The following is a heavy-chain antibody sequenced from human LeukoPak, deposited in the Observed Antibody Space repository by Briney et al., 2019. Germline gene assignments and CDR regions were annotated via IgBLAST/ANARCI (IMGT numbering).Heavy chain of an antibody. D-gene: IGHD3-22*01. CDR3: ARDSPYYYDSSGSIMGFDY. CDR2: INTDGSST. J-gene: IGHJ4*02. Sequence: GGSLRLSCAASGFTFSSYSMNWVRQAPGKGLVWVSRINTDGSSTYYADSVKGRFTISRDNSKNTLYLQMNSLRAEDTAVYYCARDSPYYYDSSGSIMGFDYWGQGTLVTVSS. V-gene: IGHV3-74*01. CDR1: GFTFSSYS.